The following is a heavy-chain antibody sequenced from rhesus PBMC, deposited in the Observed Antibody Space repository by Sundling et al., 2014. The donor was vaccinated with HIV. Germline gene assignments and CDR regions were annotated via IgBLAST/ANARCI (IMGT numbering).Heavy chain of an antibody. V-gene: IGHV3-13*01. CDR1: GFTFSTYY. CDR2: IRNKGHTYTT. D-gene: IGHD2-39*02. J-gene: IGHJ6*01. CDR3: TKQGAYCSGSYCYGLDS. Sequence: EVHLVESGGGLVQPGGSLRLSCAASGFTFSTYYFHWVRQAPGKGLEWVGLIRNKGHTYTTEYAAAVKGRFTISRDDSKNTLYLQMSSLKAEDTAVYYCTKQGAYCSGSYCYGLDSWGQGVVVTVSS.